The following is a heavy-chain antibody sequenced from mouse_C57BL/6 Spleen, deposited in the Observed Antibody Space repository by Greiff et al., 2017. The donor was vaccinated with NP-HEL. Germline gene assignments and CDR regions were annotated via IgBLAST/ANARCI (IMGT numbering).Heavy chain of an antibody. V-gene: IGHV10-1*01. J-gene: IGHJ2*01. Sequence: EVKVVESGGGLVQPKGSLKLSCAASGFSFNTYAMNWVRQAPGKGLEWVARIRSKSNNYATYYADSVKDRFTISRDDSESMLYLQMNNLKTEDTAMYYCVRQDYGSSYLFDYWGQGTTLTVSS. CDR1: GFSFNTYA. CDR2: IRSKSNNYAT. CDR3: VRQDYGSSYLFDY. D-gene: IGHD1-1*01.